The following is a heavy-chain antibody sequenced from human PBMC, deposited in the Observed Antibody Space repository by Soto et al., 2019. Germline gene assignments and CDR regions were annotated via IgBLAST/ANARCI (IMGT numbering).Heavy chain of an antibody. CDR3: ARDSLRITMVRGVIT. V-gene: IGHV4-39*07. Sequence: PXGTLSLTCTVSGGSISSSSYYWGWIRQPPGKGLEWIGYIYYSGSTYYNPSLKSRVTISVDTSKNQFSLKLSSVTAADTAVYYCARDSLRITMVRGVITWGQATMVTVSS. CDR2: IYYSGST. J-gene: IGHJ5*02. D-gene: IGHD3-10*01. CDR1: GGSISSSSYY.